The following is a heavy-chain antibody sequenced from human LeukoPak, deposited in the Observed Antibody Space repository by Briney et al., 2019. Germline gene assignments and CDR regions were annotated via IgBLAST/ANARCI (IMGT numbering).Heavy chain of an antibody. V-gene: IGHV3-74*01. CDR2: ITNDGSST. Sequence: GGSLRLSCAASGLTFSSHWMHWVRQAPGKGLVWVSRITNDGSSTTYADSVKGRFTISRDNAKNMLYLQVNSLRAEDTAVYYCTKKLWWDCSGTNCPKADLFDPWGQGTLVTVSS. D-gene: IGHD2-2*01. CDR3: TKKLWWDCSGTNCPKADLFDP. CDR1: GLTFSSHW. J-gene: IGHJ5*02.